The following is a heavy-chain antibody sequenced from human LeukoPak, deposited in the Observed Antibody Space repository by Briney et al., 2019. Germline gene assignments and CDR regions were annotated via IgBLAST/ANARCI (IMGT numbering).Heavy chain of an antibody. CDR3: AARSSGNPYF. D-gene: IGHD1-26*01. Sequence: PGGSLRLSCTASGLTLSNYWMIWVRQAPGKGLQWVAKIKQDGSEKYYVDSVKGRFIISRDNAENSLYLQMNSLRVEDTAVYYCAARSSGNPYFWGQGTLVTVSS. CDR1: GLTLSNYW. CDR2: IKQDGSEK. V-gene: IGHV3-7*03. J-gene: IGHJ4*02.